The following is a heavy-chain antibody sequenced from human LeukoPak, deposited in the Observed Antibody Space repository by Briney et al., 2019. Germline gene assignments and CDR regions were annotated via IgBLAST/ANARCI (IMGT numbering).Heavy chain of an antibody. J-gene: IGHJ4*02. CDR2: INPNSGGT. D-gene: IGHD3-22*01. CDR3: ARSPYYYDSSKVETFDY. V-gene: IGHV1-2*02. CDR1: GYTFTGYY. Sequence: ASVKVSCKASGYTFTGYYMHWVRQAPGQGLEWMGWINPNSGGTNYAQKFQGRVTMTRDTSISTAYMELSRLRSDDTAVYYCARSPYYYDSSKVETFDYWGQGTLVTVSS.